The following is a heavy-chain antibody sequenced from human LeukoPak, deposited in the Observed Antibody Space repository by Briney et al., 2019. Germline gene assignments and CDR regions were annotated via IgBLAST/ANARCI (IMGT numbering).Heavy chain of an antibody. J-gene: IGHJ6*02. CDR1: GYTFTDYY. Sequence: GASVRVSCKASGYTFTDYYMLWVRQAPGQGLEWMAWTNPKSGGTNYAQRFQGRVTMTSDTSTSTAYMELSRLRSDDTAVYYCARSAYAVAGTYFYYGMDVWGQGTTVTVSS. D-gene: IGHD6-19*01. CDR3: ARSAYAVAGTYFYYGMDV. CDR2: TNPKSGGT. V-gene: IGHV1-2*02.